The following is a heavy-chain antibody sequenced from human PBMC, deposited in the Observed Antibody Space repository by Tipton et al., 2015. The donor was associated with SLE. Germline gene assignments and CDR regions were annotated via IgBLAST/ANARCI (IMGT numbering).Heavy chain of an antibody. J-gene: IGHJ4*02. CDR1: GFTFDDYG. Sequence: SLRLSCAASGFTFDDYGMSWVRQAPGKGLEWVSGINWNGGSTGYADSVKGRFTISRDNAKNSLYLQMNSLRPEDTAVYYCARGGGRGYGVWGQGTLVTVSS. V-gene: IGHV3-20*04. CDR2: INWNGGST. D-gene: IGHD4/OR15-4a*01. CDR3: ARGGGRGYGV.